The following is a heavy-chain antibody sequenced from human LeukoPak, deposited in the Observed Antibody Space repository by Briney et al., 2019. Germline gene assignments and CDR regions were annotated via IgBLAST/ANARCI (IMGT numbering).Heavy chain of an antibody. J-gene: IGHJ6*03. Sequence: GGSLRLSCAAPGFTVSSNYMSWVRQAPGKGLEWVSVIYSGGSTYYADSVKGRFTISRDNSKNTLYLQMNSLRAEDTAVYYCARTHYAAPYYYYYMDVWGKGTTVTISS. V-gene: IGHV3-53*01. CDR2: IYSGGST. D-gene: IGHD3-16*01. CDR3: ARTHYAAPYYYYYMDV. CDR1: GFTVSSNY.